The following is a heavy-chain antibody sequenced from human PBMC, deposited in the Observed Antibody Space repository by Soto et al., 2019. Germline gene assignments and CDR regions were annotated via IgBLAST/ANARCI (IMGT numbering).Heavy chain of an antibody. Sequence: PGGSLRLSCAASGFTFSSYGMHWVRQAPGKGLEWVAVISYDGSNKYYADSVKGRFTISRDNSKDTLYLQMNSLRSEDTAVYYCARDNPRQLWLPGFDYWGQGTLVTVSS. CDR2: ISYDGSNK. D-gene: IGHD5-18*01. V-gene: IGHV3-30*03. CDR3: ARDNPRQLWLPGFDY. J-gene: IGHJ4*02. CDR1: GFTFSSYG.